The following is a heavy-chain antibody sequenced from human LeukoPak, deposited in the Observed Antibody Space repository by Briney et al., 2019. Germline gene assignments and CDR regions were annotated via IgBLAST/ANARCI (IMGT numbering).Heavy chain of an antibody. CDR1: GFTFSDTW. CDR3: ARGLGSGRHAFDI. V-gene: IGHV3-74*01. D-gene: IGHD3-10*01. Sequence: PGGSLGLSCAASGFTFSDTWMHWVRQAPGEGLVWVSRIRSDGSDTRYAESVKGRFTISRDNAKNSLYLQMNSLRAEDTAVYYCARGLGSGRHAFDIWGQGTMVTVSS. J-gene: IGHJ3*02. CDR2: IRSDGSDT.